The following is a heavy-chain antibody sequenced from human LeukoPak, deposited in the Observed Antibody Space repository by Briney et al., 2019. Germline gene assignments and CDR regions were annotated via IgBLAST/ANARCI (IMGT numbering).Heavy chain of an antibody. Sequence: SGGPLRLSCAASGFTFSDYYMSWIRQAPGKGLEWVSYISSSGSTIYYADSVKGRFTISRDNAKNSLYLQMNSLRAEDTAVYYCARDIGYCSSTSCPTRYGMDVWGQGTTVTVSS. J-gene: IGHJ6*02. D-gene: IGHD2-2*01. CDR1: GFTFSDYY. CDR2: ISSSGSTI. CDR3: ARDIGYCSSTSCPTRYGMDV. V-gene: IGHV3-11*01.